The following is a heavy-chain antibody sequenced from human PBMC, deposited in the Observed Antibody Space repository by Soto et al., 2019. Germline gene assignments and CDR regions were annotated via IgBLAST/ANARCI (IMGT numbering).Heavy chain of an antibody. V-gene: IGHV3-23*01. CDR3: AKDTRDCIKGVCYAPLGAFDV. D-gene: IGHD2-8*01. CDR1: KFTFSNYV. J-gene: IGHJ3*01. Sequence: GGSLRLSCAASKFTFSNYVMSWVRQAPGKGLEWVSAISVSGDSIYYADSVNGRFTISRDNSRNTLFLQMNSLRAEDTAVYYCAKDTRDCIKGVCYAPLGAFDVWGQGTMVTVSS. CDR2: ISVSGDSI.